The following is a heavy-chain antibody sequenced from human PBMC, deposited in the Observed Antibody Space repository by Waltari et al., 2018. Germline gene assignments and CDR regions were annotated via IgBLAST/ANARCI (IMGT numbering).Heavy chain of an antibody. CDR3: AKFAYPFIVATAYFDY. V-gene: IGHV3-33*06. J-gene: IGHJ4*02. Sequence: QVQLQESGPGLVKPSGTLSLTCAVSGGSISSSNWWSWVRQPPGKGLEWVAVIWYDGSNKYYADSVKGRFTISRDNSKNTLYLQMNSLRAEDTAVYYCAKFAYPFIVATAYFDYWGQGTLVTVSS. CDR1: GGSISSSNW. CDR2: IWYDGSNK. D-gene: IGHD5-12*01.